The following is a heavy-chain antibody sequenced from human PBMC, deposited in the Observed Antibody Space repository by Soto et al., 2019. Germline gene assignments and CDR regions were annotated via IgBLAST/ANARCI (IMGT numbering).Heavy chain of an antibody. CDR1: GYSCTSYL. CDR2: IYPGDSDT. J-gene: IGHJ5*02. CDR3: ARHFHDTPRDWFDT. Sequence: GESLKISCKGSGYSCTSYLIGWVRQMPGKGLEWMGIIYPGDSDTRYSPSFQGQVTISADKSISTAYLQWSSLKASDTALYYCARHFHDTPRDWFDTWGKGKLRTVS. V-gene: IGHV5-51*01.